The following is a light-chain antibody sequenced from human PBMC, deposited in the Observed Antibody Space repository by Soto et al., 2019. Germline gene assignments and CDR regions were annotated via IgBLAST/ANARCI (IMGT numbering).Light chain of an antibody. Sequence: EIVMTQSPATLSVSPGERAILSCRASQSVSTNLAWYQQKPGQAPRLLIYGASTRATGVPARFSGSGSGTEFTLIISSLQSEDFAVYSCQHYNNGPPWTFGQGTKVEIK. CDR3: QHYNNGPPWT. CDR2: GAS. CDR1: QSVSTN. V-gene: IGKV3-15*01. J-gene: IGKJ1*01.